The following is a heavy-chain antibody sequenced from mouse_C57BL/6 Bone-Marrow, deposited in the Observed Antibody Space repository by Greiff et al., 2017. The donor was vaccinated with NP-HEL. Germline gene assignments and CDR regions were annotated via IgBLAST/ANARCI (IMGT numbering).Heavy chain of an antibody. D-gene: IGHD2-10*01. CDR1: GVDFSRYW. J-gene: IGHJ1*03. V-gene: IGHV4-1*01. CDR2: INPDSSTI. Sequence: EADGVDFSRYWMSWVRRAPGKGLEWIGEINPDSSTINYAPSLKDKFIISRDNAKNTLYLQMSKVRSEDTAHYYCARGSYSLVFDVWGTGTTVTVSS. CDR3: ARGSYSLVFDV.